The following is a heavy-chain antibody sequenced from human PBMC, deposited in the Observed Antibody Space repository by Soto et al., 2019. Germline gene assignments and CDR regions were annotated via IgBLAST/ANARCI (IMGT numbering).Heavy chain of an antibody. D-gene: IGHD1-7*01. CDR1: GFTLRSYH. CDR3: ARDGSTGTTNYHYAMDV. CDR2: IHISSSNI. V-gene: IGHV3-48*03. J-gene: IGHJ6*02. Sequence: EVQLVESGGGLVQPGGSLRLSCVASGFTLRSYHMDWVRQAPGKGLEWISYIHISSSNIYYADSVKGRFTISRDNAKNSLYLQMDSLRAEDTAVYYCARDGSTGTTNYHYAMDVWGQGTTVTVSS.